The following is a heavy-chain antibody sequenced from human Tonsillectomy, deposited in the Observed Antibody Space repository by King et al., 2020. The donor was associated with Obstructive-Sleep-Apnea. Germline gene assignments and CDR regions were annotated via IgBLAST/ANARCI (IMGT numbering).Heavy chain of an antibody. V-gene: IGHV4-59*01. CDR3: ARAGATYDFWSGHNWFDP. CDR2: IYYSGST. CDR1: GGSISSYY. D-gene: IGHD3-3*01. J-gene: IGHJ5*02. Sequence: QLQESGPGLVKPSETLSLTCTVSGGSISSYYWSWIRQPPGKGLEWIGYIYYSGSTNYNPSLKSRVTISVDTSKNQFSLKLSSVTAADTAVYYCARAGATYDFWSGHNWFDPWGQGTLVTVSS.